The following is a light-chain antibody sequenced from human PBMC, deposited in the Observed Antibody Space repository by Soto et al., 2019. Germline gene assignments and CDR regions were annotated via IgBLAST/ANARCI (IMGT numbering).Light chain of an antibody. V-gene: IGLV2-14*03. CDR1: SSDVGAYNF. CDR2: NVY. J-gene: IGLJ2*01. Sequence: QSALTQPASVSGSPGQSITISCTGTSSDVGAYNFVSWHQQHPGKAPKLMIYNVYDRPSGISYRFSGSKSGNTASLTISGLQSEDEADYYCAAWDDSLNGVIFGGGTKVTVL. CDR3: AAWDDSLNGVI.